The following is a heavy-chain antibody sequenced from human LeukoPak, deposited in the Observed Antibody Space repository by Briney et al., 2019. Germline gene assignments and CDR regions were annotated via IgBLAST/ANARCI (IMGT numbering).Heavy chain of an antibody. Sequence: ASVKVSCKASGGTFSSYAISWVRQAPGQGLEWMGGIIPIFGTANYAQKFQGRVTITADESTSTAYMELSSLRSEDTAVYYCARDGVDVLRFLDDYYYYYYMDVWGKGTTVTVSS. CDR3: ARDGVDVLRFLDDYYYYYYMDV. CDR1: GGTFSSYA. V-gene: IGHV1-69*13. D-gene: IGHD3-3*01. CDR2: IIPIFGTA. J-gene: IGHJ6*03.